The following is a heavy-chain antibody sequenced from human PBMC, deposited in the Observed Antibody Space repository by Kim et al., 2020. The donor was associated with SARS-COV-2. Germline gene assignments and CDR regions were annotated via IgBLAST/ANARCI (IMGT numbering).Heavy chain of an antibody. Sequence: GGSLRLSCAASGFTFSSYEMNWVRQAPGKGLEWVSYISGSGNTIYYADSVKGRFTISRDNTKNSLHLQMSSLRTEDTAVYYCATARRPTGTTGGAFDYWGQGTLVIVSS. CDR1: GFTFSSYE. CDR3: ATARRPTGTTGGAFDY. J-gene: IGHJ4*02. V-gene: IGHV3-48*03. D-gene: IGHD1-7*01. CDR2: ISGSGNTI.